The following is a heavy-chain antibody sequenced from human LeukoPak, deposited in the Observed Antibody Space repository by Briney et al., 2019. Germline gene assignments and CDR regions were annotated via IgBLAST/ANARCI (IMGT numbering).Heavy chain of an antibody. V-gene: IGHV1-2*02. J-gene: IGHJ4*02. D-gene: IGHD3-16*01. CDR1: GYTFTDYY. CDR2: MNPNSGGT. CDR3: ARIRLGESTIDY. Sequence: AASVKVSCKASGYTFTDYYLHWVRQAPGQGLEWMGWMNPNSGGTNYAQMFQGRVTLTSDTSITTAYMELRRLRSDDSAVYYCARIRLGESTIDYWGQGTLVTVSS.